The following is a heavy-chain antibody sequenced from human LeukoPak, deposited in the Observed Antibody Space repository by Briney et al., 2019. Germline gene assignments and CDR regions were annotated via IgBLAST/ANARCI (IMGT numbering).Heavy chain of an antibody. CDR3: ARGGGLDV. CDR1: GFTFSSYA. CDR2: INHNGNVN. Sequence: GRSLRLSCAASGFTFSSYAMHWVRQAPGKGLEWVASINHNGNVNYYVDSVKGRFTISRDNAKNSLYLQMSNLRAEDTAVYFCARGGGLDVWGQGATVTVSS. J-gene: IGHJ6*02. D-gene: IGHD3-16*01. V-gene: IGHV3-7*03.